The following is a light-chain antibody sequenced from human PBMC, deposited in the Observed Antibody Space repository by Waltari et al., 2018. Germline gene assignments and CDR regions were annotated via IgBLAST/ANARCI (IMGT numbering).Light chain of an antibody. CDR2: EDV. CDR3: YSTDISGNVQV. J-gene: IGLJ2*01. Sequence: SYELTQPPSVSVSPGQTARITCSGDALPKKYAYWYQQKSGQAPVQVIYEDVKRPSGIPEIFSGSSSGTMVSLTISGAQVEDEADYYCYSTDISGNVQVFGGGTKLTVL. CDR1: ALPKKY. V-gene: IGLV3-10*01.